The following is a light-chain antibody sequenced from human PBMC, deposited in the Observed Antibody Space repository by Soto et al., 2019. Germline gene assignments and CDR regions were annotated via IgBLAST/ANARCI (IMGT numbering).Light chain of an antibody. V-gene: IGKV3-15*01. CDR3: QQYNNWPIT. CDR2: GAS. Sequence: EIVMTQSPATLSVSPGERATLSCRASQSISNNLAWYQQKPGQAPRLLIYGASTRATGIPTRFSGSGSGTEFTLTISSLQSEDFAVYLFQQYNNWPITFGQGTRLAIK. CDR1: QSISNN. J-gene: IGKJ5*01.